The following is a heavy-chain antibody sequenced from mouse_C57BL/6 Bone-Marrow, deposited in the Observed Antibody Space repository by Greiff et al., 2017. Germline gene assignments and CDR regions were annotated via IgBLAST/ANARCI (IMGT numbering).Heavy chain of an antibody. CDR2: IYPRSGNT. Sequence: VQLQQSGAELARPGASVKLSCKASGYTFTSYGISWVKQRTGQGLEWIGEIYPRSGNTYYNEKFKGKATLNADNSYRTAHMEIRSMPSEYSSVYFCARELYFDVWGTGTTVTVSA. CDR3: ARELYFDV. CDR1: GYTFTSYG. V-gene: IGHV1-81*01. J-gene: IGHJ1*03.